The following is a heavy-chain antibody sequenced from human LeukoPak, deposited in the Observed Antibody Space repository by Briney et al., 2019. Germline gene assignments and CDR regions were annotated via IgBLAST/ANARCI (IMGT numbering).Heavy chain of an antibody. CDR1: GITLSNYG. J-gene: IGHJ4*02. Sequence: GGSLRLSCAVSGITLSNYGMSWVRQAPGKGLEWFAGIGASGGGTNYADSVKGRFTISRDNPKNTLYLQMNSLRAEDTAVYFCAKRGVVIRVILVGFHKEAYYFDSWGQGALVTVSS. D-gene: IGHD3-22*01. V-gene: IGHV3-23*01. CDR2: IGASGGGT. CDR3: AKRGVVIRVILVGFHKEAYYFDS.